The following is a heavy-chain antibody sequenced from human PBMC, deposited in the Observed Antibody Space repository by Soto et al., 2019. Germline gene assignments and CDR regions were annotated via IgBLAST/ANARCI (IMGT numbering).Heavy chain of an antibody. CDR3: ARGIVGATTCDAFDI. D-gene: IGHD1-26*01. CDR1: GGSFSGYY. Sequence: PSETLSLTCAVSGGSFSGYYWSWIRQPPGKGLEWIGDIYYSGSTNYNPSLKSRVTISVDTSKNQFSLKLSSVTAADTAVYYCARGIVGATTCDAFDIWGQGTMVTVSS. V-gene: IGHV4-59*01. J-gene: IGHJ3*02. CDR2: IYYSGST.